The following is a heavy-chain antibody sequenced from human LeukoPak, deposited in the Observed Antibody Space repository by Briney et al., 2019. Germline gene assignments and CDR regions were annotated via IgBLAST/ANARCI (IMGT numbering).Heavy chain of an antibody. J-gene: IGHJ5*02. CDR1: GGSISSGGYY. Sequence: SQTLSLTCTVSGGSISSGGYYWSWIRQHPGKGLEWIGYIYYSGSTYYNPSLKSRVTISVDTSKNQFSLKLSSVTAANTAVYYCARDRAVGWFDPWGQGTLVTVSS. V-gene: IGHV4-31*03. CDR3: ARDRAVGWFDP. CDR2: IYYSGST.